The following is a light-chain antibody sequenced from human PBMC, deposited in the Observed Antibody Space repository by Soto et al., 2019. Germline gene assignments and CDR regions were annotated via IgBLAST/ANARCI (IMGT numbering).Light chain of an antibody. V-gene: IGKV1-9*01. Sequence: DIQLTQSPSFLPASVGDRVTITCRASQGISNYLAWYQQKPGKAPGLLMYAASTLQRGVSSRFSGSASGTEFTLTISNLQPEDFATYYCQQFNSYPLTFGGGTKVEIK. CDR1: QGISNY. J-gene: IGKJ4*01. CDR3: QQFNSYPLT. CDR2: AAS.